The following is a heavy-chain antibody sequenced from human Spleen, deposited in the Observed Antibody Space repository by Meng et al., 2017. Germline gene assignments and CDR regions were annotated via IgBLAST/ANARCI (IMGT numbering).Heavy chain of an antibody. CDR3: ARGFSMVRGVIDY. V-gene: IGHV3-7*01. CDR2: IKQDGSEK. D-gene: IGHD3-10*01. CDR1: GFTFSSYW. J-gene: IGHJ4*02. Sequence: GESLKISCAASGFTFSSYWMSWVRQAPGKGLEWVANIKQDGSEKYYVDSVKGRFTISRDNAKNSLYLQMNSLRAEDTAVYYCARGFSMVRGVIDYWGQGTLVTVSS.